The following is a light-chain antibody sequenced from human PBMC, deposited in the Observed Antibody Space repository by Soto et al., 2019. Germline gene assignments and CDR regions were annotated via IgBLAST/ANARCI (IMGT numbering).Light chain of an antibody. V-gene: IGLV1-40*01. J-gene: IGLJ2*01. Sequence: QSVLTQPPSVSEAPGQRVTISCTGSSSNLGSGFDVQWYQQLPGTAPKLLIYYNDNRPSGVPDRFSGSKSGTSASLAITGLQADDEADYYCQSYDSSLSGHVVFGGGTKLTVL. CDR1: SSNLGSGFD. CDR3: QSYDSSLSGHVV. CDR2: YND.